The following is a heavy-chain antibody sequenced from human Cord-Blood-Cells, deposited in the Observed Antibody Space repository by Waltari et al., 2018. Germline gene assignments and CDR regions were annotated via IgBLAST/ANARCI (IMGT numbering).Heavy chain of an antibody. V-gene: IGHV2-70*01. J-gene: IGHJ4*02. CDR2: IAWADEK. CDR1: GFSLSTSGMC. CDR3: ARIDGPPTDPFFDY. Sequence: QVTLRESGPALVTPTQTLTLTCTFSGFSLSTSGMCVSWIRQPPGKAPEKAPEGSALIAWADEKYYGTSQKTRRTISKATSKNQVVLTMTNMDPVDTATYYCARIDGPPTDPFFDYWGQGTLVTVSS.